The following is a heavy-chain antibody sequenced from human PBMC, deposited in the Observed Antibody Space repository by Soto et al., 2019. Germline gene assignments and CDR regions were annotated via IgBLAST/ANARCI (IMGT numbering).Heavy chain of an antibody. D-gene: IGHD5-12*01. CDR2: INAGNGNT. Sequence: VASVKVSCKASGYTFTSYAMHWVRQAPGQRLEWMGWINAGNGNTKYSQKFQGRVTITRDTSASTAYMELSSLRSEDTAVYYCARDSRFEYSGYDNWYFDLWGRGTLVTVSS. CDR1: GYTFTSYA. V-gene: IGHV1-3*01. J-gene: IGHJ2*01. CDR3: ARDSRFEYSGYDNWYFDL.